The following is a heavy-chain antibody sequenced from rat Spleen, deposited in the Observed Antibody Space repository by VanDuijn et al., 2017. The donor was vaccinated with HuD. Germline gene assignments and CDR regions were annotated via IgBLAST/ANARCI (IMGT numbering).Heavy chain of an antibody. V-gene: IGHV5-29*01. CDR1: GFTFSDYY. CDR3: ARPDYNKYVMDA. J-gene: IGHJ4*01. Sequence: EVQLVESDGGLVQPGRSLKLSCAASGFTFSDYYMAWVRQAPTKGLEWVATINYDGSSTYYRDSVKGRFTISRDNAKSTLYLQMNSLRSEDTATYYCARPDYNKYVMDAWGQGASVTVSS. CDR2: INYDGSST. D-gene: IGHD1-10*01.